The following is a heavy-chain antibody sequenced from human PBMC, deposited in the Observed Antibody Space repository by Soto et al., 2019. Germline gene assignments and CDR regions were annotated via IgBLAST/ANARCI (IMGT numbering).Heavy chain of an antibody. J-gene: IGHJ6*02. V-gene: IGHV1-3*01. CDR2: INAGNGNT. D-gene: IGHD2-8*01. Sequence: ASVKVSCKASGYTFTSYAMHWVRQAPGQRLEWMGWINAGNGNTKYSQKFQGRVTITRDTSASTAYMELSSLRSDDTAVYYCARRNGYCTNGVCFRYYYYYGMDVWGQGTTVTVSS. CDR3: ARRNGYCTNGVCFRYYYYYGMDV. CDR1: GYTFTSYA.